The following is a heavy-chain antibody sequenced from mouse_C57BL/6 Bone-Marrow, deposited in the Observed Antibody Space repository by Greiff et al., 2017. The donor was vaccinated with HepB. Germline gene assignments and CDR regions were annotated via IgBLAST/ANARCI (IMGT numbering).Heavy chain of an antibody. J-gene: IGHJ2*01. CDR1: GFTFSDYG. Sequence: EVQRVESGGGLVQPGGSLKLSCAASGFTFSDYGMAWVRQAPRKGPEWVAFISTLAYSINYADTVTGRFTIPRENAKNTLYMKMSSLRSEDTAMYSCARRRDGRLYFDYWGQGTTLTVSS. D-gene: IGHD1-1*01. CDR3: ARRRDGRLYFDY. V-gene: IGHV5-15*01. CDR2: ISTLAYSI.